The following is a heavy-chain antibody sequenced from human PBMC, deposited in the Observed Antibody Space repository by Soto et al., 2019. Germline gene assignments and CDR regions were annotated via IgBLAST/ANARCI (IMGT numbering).Heavy chain of an antibody. J-gene: IGHJ4*02. CDR1: GFTFSSYW. CDR2: IKQDGSER. V-gene: IGHV3-7*03. CDR3: ARGGSSTRFMDY. D-gene: IGHD2-2*01. Sequence: GSLRLSCAASGFTFSSYWMSWVRQAPGKGLEWVANIKQDGSERYYVDSVKGRFTISRDNAKNSLYLQMNSLRAEDTAVYYCARGGSSTRFMDYWGQGTLVTVYS.